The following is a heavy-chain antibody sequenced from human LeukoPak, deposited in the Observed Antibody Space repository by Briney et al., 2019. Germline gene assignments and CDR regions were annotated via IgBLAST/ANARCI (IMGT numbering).Heavy chain of an antibody. V-gene: IGHV3-7*01. Sequence: PGGSLRLFCAASGFNFRNYWMIGLRQSPGKGREWVANIKQGGSEKYYVDSVKGRFTISRDNAKNSLYLQMNSLKAEDTAVYYCARDEYYYDSSGQNPFDYWGQGTLVTVSS. D-gene: IGHD3-22*01. CDR3: ARDEYYYDSSGQNPFDY. J-gene: IGHJ4*02. CDR2: IKQGGSEK. CDR1: GFNFRNYW.